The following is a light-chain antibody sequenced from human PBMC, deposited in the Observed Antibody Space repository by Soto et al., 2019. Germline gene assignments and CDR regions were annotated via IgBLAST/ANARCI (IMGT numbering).Light chain of an antibody. V-gene: IGKV3-15*01. Sequence: EIVMTQSPATLSVSPGERATLSCRASQSVSSSLAWYQQKPGQAPRLLIYAASTRATGIPARFSGSGSGTAFTLTISSLQSEDFAVYYCQQYNNWPQTFGKGTKVEIK. CDR1: QSVSSS. CDR2: AAS. J-gene: IGKJ1*01. CDR3: QQYNNWPQT.